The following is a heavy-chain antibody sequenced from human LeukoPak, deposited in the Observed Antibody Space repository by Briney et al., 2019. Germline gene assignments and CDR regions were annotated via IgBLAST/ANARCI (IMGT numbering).Heavy chain of an antibody. D-gene: IGHD7-27*01. CDR3: ARHTKSPWGSGAFDI. V-gene: IGHV4-39*01. CDR2: IYYSGTT. J-gene: IGHJ3*02. CDR1: GGSISSSTYY. Sequence: SETLSLTCSVSGGSISSSTYYWGWIRQPPGKGLESIGSIYYSGTTYYNPSLKSRVTISVDTSKNQFSLKLSSVTAADTAVYYCARHTKSPWGSGAFDIWGQGTRVTVSS.